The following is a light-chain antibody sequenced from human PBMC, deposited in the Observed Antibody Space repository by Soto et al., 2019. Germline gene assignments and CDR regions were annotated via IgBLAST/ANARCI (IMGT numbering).Light chain of an antibody. Sequence: EIVLTQSPGTLSLSPGERATLSCRASQSISNSYLAWYQQKPGQAPRLLISGASSRATGIPDRFSGSGSGTDFTLTISRLEPEDFAVYYCQQYGNSPRWTFGQGTKVEIK. CDR2: GAS. V-gene: IGKV3-20*01. CDR3: QQYGNSPRWT. CDR1: QSISNSY. J-gene: IGKJ1*01.